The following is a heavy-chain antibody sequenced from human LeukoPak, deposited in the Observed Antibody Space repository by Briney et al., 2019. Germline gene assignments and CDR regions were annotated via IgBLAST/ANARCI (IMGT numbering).Heavy chain of an antibody. J-gene: IGHJ4*02. CDR3: AKAPIRGYSYGYFDY. CDR1: GFTFDDYG. Sequence: GGSLRLSCAASGFTFDDYGMSWVRQAPGKGLEWVSGISWNSGSIGYADSVKGRFTISRDNAKNSLYLQMNSLRAEDMALYYCAKAPIRGYSYGYFDYWGQGTLVTVSS. D-gene: IGHD5-18*01. V-gene: IGHV3-9*03. CDR2: ISWNSGSI.